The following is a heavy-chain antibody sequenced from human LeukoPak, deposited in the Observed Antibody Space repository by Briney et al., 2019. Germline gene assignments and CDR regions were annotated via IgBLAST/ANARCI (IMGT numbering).Heavy chain of an antibody. J-gene: IGHJ4*02. CDR3: SRDRAGAIDY. D-gene: IGHD7-27*01. Sequence: SQTLSLTCALSGVIVSSNSAAWPWIRQAPSRGLEWLGRTYYRSNVYNDYAVAVQSRITNNPDISKNQISLKLNTLPPMPTAVYYTSRDRAGAIDYWGQGTLVTVSS. CDR2: TYYRSNVYN. V-gene: IGHV6-1*01. CDR1: GVIVSSNSAA.